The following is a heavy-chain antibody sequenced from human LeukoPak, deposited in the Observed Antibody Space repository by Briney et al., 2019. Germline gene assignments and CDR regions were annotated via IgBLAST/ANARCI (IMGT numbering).Heavy chain of an antibody. V-gene: IGHV3-48*02. CDR1: GFTFSPSS. J-gene: IGHJ3*02. Sequence: GESLRLSCAASGFTFSPSSVNWVRQAPGKGLEWVAYITGSGDNIQYADSVKGRFTISRDNARNSLYLQMNSLRDEDTAVYYCARDLHYAFDIWGQGTMVTVSS. CDR3: ARDLHYAFDI. CDR2: ITGSGDNI.